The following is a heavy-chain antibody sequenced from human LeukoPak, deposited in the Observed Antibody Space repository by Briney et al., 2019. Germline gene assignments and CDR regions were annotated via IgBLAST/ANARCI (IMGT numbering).Heavy chain of an antibody. CDR3: AKQDYYDSSGYYQPQYVDY. D-gene: IGHD3-22*01. V-gene: IGHV3-48*04. J-gene: IGHJ4*02. Sequence: GGSLRLSCAVSGFTFSSYWMNWVRQAPGKGLEWVSYISSSGSTIYYADSVKGRFTISRDNAKNSLYLQMNSLRAEDTAVYYCAKQDYYDSSGYYQPQYVDYWGQGTLVTVSS. CDR1: GFTFSSYW. CDR2: ISSSGSTI.